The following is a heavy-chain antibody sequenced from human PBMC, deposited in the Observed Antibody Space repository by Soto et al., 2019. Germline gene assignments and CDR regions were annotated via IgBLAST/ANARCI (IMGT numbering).Heavy chain of an antibody. J-gene: IGHJ4*02. Sequence: PGESLKISCKGSGYIFTKYWIGWVRQMPGKGLQWMGIIHPRDSDTRYSPSFQGWVSISADKSTTTAYLQWNSLQASDTAIYYCTTFSLVTTERVFDYWGQGTLVTVSS. CDR2: IHPRDSDT. CDR3: TTFSLVTTERVFDY. D-gene: IGHD4-17*01. CDR1: GYIFTKYW. V-gene: IGHV5-51*01.